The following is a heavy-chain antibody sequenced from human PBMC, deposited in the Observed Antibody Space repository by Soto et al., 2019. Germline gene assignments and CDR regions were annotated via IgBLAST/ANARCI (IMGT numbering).Heavy chain of an antibody. CDR3: VREPEDIISIIDY. Sequence: GGSLRLSCAASGFTFSSYVFHWVRQAPGKGLEWVAVISYDGSNKYYADSVKGRFTISRDNSKNTLYLQMNSLRAEDTAVYYCVREPEDIISIIDYWGQRTPVTVSS. J-gene: IGHJ4*02. CDR2: ISYDGSNK. D-gene: IGHD2-15*01. V-gene: IGHV3-30-3*01. CDR1: GFTFSSYV.